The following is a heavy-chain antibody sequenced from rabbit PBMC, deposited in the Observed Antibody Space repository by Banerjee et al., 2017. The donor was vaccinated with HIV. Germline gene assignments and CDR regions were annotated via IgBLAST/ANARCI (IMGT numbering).Heavy chain of an antibody. CDR3: ARETSGYHGYLDL. CDR1: GFSFSNKYV. V-gene: IGHV1S45*01. J-gene: IGHJ3*01. CDR2: IDAGSGTT. Sequence: QEQLEESGGDLVKPEGSLTLTCTASGFSFSNKYVMCWVRQAPGKGLEWIGCIDAGSGTTYYANWAKGRFTISKTSSTTVTLQMTSLTAADTATYFCARETSGYHGYLDLWGQGTLVTVS. D-gene: IGHD7-1*01.